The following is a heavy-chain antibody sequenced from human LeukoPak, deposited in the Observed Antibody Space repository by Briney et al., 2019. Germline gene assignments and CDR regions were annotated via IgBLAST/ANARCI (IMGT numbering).Heavy chain of an antibody. D-gene: IGHD3-10*01. V-gene: IGHV3-30*02. CDR1: GFTFSSYG. CDR2: IRYDGSNK. CDR3: AGVRGVIRSFFDP. J-gene: IGHJ5*02. Sequence: GGSLRLSCAASGFTFSSYGMHWVRQAPGKGLEWVAFIRYDGSNKYYADSVKGRFTISRDNSKNTLYLQMNSLRAEDTAVYYCAGVRGVIRSFFDPWGQGTLVTVSS.